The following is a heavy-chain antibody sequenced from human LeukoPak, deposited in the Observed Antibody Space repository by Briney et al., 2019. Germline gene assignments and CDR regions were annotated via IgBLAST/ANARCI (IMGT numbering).Heavy chain of an antibody. CDR2: ISSSSSYI. CDR3: AELGITMIGGV. CDR1: GFTFGDYA. J-gene: IGHJ6*04. D-gene: IGHD3-10*02. V-gene: IGHV3-21*01. Sequence: PGGSLRLSCTASGFTFGDYAMSWVRQAPGKGLEWVSSISSSSSYIYYADSVKGRFTISRDNAKNSLYLQMNSLRAEDTAVYYCAELGITMIGGVWGKGTTVTISS.